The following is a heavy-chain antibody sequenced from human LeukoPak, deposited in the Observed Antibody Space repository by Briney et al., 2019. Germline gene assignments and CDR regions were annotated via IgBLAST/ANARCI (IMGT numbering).Heavy chain of an antibody. Sequence: SVKVSCKASGFTFTSSAMQWVRQARGQRLEWIGWIVVGSGNTNYAQKFQGRVTITTDESTSTAYMELSSLRSEDTAVYYCARDQGSSWPDYWGQGTLVTVSS. CDR1: GFTFTSSA. CDR2: IVVGSGNT. CDR3: ARDQGSSWPDY. D-gene: IGHD6-13*01. V-gene: IGHV1-58*02. J-gene: IGHJ4*02.